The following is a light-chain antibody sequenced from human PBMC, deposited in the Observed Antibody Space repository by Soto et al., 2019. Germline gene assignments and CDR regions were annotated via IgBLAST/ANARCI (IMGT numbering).Light chain of an antibody. J-gene: IGKJ1*01. CDR1: QTISSW. CDR2: KAS. V-gene: IGKV1-5*03. Sequence: DIQMTQSPSTLSGSVGDRVTITCRASQTISSWLAWYQQKPGKAPKLLIDKASTLKSGVPSRFSGSGSWTEFTLPISSLQPDYFATYYCQPYNGYSESFGQGTKVELK. CDR3: QPYNGYSES.